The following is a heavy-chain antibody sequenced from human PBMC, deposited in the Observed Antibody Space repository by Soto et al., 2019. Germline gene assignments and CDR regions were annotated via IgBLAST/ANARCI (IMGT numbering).Heavy chain of an antibody. CDR1: GFSLSTSGVG. CDR3: IQSRCGGDCLQSYASHYYYGMDV. CDR2: IYWDDDK. V-gene: IGHV2-5*02. D-gene: IGHD2-21*02. Sequence: QITLKESGPTLVKPTQTLTLTCTFSGFSLSTSGVGVGWIRQPPGKALEWLALIYWDDDKRYSPYLRSRLTISKDNSKNQVVLTMTNMDPVDTATYHCIQSRCGGDCLQSYASHYYYGMDVWGQGTTVTVSS. J-gene: IGHJ6*02.